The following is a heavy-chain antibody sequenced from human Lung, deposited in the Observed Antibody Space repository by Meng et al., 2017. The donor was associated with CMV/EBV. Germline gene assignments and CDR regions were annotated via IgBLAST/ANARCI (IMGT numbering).Heavy chain of an antibody. Sequence: GGSLRLSCAASGFTFSTYRMNWFRQAPGKGLEWVSTISSSSSYIYYADSVKGRFTISRDNAKNSLYLKMNSLRAEDTAVYYCARVLGYCSSTSCASDYWGQGTLVTVSS. V-gene: IGHV3-21*01. CDR1: GFTFSTYR. J-gene: IGHJ4*02. D-gene: IGHD2-2*01. CDR2: ISSSSSYI. CDR3: ARVLGYCSSTSCASDY.